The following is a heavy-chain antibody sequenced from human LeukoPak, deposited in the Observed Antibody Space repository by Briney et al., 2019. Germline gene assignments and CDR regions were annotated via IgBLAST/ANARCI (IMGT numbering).Heavy chain of an antibody. CDR1: GGSFTDYY. D-gene: IGHD6-19*01. Sequence: SETLSLTCAVFGGSFTDYYWSWIRQPPGKGLEWIGEVTHSGSTNYKSSLKSRLTISVDMSKNQFSLKLTSVTAADTAIYCCSRRGQWLGRWFDPWGQGTLVTVSS. J-gene: IGHJ5*02. CDR3: SRRGQWLGRWFDP. CDR2: VTHSGST. V-gene: IGHV4-34*01.